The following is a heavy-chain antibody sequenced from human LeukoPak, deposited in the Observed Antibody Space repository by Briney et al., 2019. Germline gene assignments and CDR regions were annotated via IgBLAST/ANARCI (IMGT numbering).Heavy chain of an antibody. Sequence: GGSLRLSCAASGFTFSSYWMHWVRQAPGKGLVWVSRINSDGSSTSYADSVKGRFTISRDNAKNTLYLQMNRLRAEDTAVYYCARVHHGWPTDYWGQGTLVTVSS. D-gene: IGHD6-19*01. V-gene: IGHV3-74*01. J-gene: IGHJ4*02. CDR1: GFTFSSYW. CDR2: INSDGSST. CDR3: ARVHHGWPTDY.